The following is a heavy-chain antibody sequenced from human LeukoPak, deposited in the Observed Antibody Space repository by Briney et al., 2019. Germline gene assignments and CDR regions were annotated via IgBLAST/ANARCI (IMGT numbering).Heavy chain of an antibody. CDR2: IGWNSGSI. CDR1: GFTFDDYA. V-gene: IGHV3-9*03. D-gene: IGHD3-22*01. J-gene: IGHJ4*02. CDR3: AKGGDPDYYDSLDY. Sequence: PGRSLRLSCAASGFTFDDYAMHWVRQAPGKGLEWVSGIGWNSGSIGYADSVKGRFTISRDNAKNSLYLQMNSLRAEDMALYYCAKGGDPDYYDSLDYWDQGTLVTVSS.